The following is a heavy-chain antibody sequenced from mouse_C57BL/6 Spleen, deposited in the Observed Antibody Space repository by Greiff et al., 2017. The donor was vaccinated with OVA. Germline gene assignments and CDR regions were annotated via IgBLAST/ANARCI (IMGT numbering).Heavy chain of an antibody. CDR1: AYTFTDYY. D-gene: IGHD2-3*01. CDR2: IYPGSGNP. J-gene: IGHJ2*01. Sequence: QVKLQRSGPELVKPGASVKISCKASAYTFTDYYINGVKPRPGRGLGWIGWIYPGSGNPKYNGKFKGKATLTVDTSSSTAYMQLSSLTSEDSAVYFCAREGDGYSFDYWGQGTTLTVSS. CDR3: AREGDGYSFDY. V-gene: IGHV1-84*01.